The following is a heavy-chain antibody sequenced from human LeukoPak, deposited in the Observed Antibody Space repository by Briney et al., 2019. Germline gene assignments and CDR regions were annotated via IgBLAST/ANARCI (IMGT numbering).Heavy chain of an antibody. CDR1: GDSLDIYY. CDR2: IYYSGTT. Sequence: SDPLSLTCTLCGDSLDIYYGSWFRQPPGKGLEWIGYIYYSGTTNYNPSLKSRVTISVDTSKNQFSLNLSSVTAADTAVYYCARRHYYYAMDVWGQGTTVTVSS. CDR3: ARRHYYYAMDV. J-gene: IGHJ6*02. V-gene: IGHV4-59*07.